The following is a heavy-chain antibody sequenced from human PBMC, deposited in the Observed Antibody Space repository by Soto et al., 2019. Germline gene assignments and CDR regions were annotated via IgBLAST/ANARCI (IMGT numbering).Heavy chain of an antibody. CDR3: ATSYGNAWYND. V-gene: IGHV4-34*01. Sequence: PSETLSLTCAVYGGSFSGYYWSWIRQPPGKGLEWIGEINHSGSTNYNPSLKSRVTISVDTSKNQFSLKLSSVTAADTAVYYCATSYGNAWYNDWGKGTQVPVYS. D-gene: IGHD1-1*01. CDR2: INHSGST. CDR1: GGSFSGYY. J-gene: IGHJ4*02.